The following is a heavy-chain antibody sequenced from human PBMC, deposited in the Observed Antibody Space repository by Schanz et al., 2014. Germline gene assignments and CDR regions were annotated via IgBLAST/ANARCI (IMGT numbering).Heavy chain of an antibody. V-gene: IGHV4-4*02. CDR3: ASARSSSWMGLYGMDV. CDR1: GGSISSSNW. D-gene: IGHD2-2*01. CDR2: IYHSGST. Sequence: QVQLQESGPGLVKPSGTLSLTCAVSGGSISSSNWWSWVRQSPGKGLEWIGEIYHSGSTNYKPSLKSRVTISVEKYKNHFSLTLSSVTAADTAVYYCASARSSSWMGLYGMDVWGQGTTVTVSS. J-gene: IGHJ6*02.